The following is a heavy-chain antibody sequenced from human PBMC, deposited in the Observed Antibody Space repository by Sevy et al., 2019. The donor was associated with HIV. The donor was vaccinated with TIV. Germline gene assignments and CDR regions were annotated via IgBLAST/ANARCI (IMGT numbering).Heavy chain of an antibody. CDR2: ISSSGGTI. CDR1: GFTFSDYY. CDR3: AREDIADRHFDY. Sequence: GGSLRLSCAASGFTFSDYYINWIRQAPGEGLEWVSYISSSGGTIYYADSVKGRFTISRANAKNSLYLQMNSLRAEDTAVYYCAREDIADRHFDYWGQGTLVTVSS. D-gene: IGHD6-6*01. V-gene: IGHV3-11*01. J-gene: IGHJ4*02.